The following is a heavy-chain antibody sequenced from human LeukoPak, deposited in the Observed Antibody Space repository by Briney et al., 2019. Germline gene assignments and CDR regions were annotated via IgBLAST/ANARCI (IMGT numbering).Heavy chain of an antibody. J-gene: IGHJ3*02. Sequence: ASVKVSCKASGYTFTGYYMHWVRQAPGQGLEWMGWINPNSGGTNYAQKFQGRVTMTRDTSISTAYMELSRLRSEDTAVYYCASYGGNSVGAFDIWGQGTMVTVSS. V-gene: IGHV1-2*02. D-gene: IGHD4-23*01. CDR2: INPNSGGT. CDR1: GYTFTGYY. CDR3: ASYGGNSVGAFDI.